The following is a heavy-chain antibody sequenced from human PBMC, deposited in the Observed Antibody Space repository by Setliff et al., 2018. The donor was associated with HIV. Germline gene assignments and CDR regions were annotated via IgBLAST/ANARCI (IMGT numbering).Heavy chain of an antibody. J-gene: IGHJ3*02. CDR3: ARVPYRSAWFSGGHDAFDI. Sequence: GASVKVSCKASGYSFARYVLSWVRQAPGQGLEWMGWISGFNGNTKYAHSFQDRIAMNTETATSTAYMEMRSLRSEDTAVYFCARVPYRSAWFSGGHDAFDIWGQGTMVTVSS. CDR1: GYSFARYV. D-gene: IGHD6-19*01. V-gene: IGHV1-18*01. CDR2: ISGFNGNT.